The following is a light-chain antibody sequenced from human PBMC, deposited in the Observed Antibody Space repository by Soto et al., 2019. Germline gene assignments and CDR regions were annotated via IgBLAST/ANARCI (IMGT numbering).Light chain of an antibody. V-gene: IGKV3-20*01. CDR2: GAS. CDR1: QSVSTNF. Sequence: EIVLTQSPGTLSLSPGERATLSCRASQSVSTNFLAWYQQKPGQAPRLLIYGASSRATGIPDRFSGSGSGTDFTLTISRLEPEDVAVYYCQQYDNSPLTFGGGTKVEIK. CDR3: QQYDNSPLT. J-gene: IGKJ4*01.